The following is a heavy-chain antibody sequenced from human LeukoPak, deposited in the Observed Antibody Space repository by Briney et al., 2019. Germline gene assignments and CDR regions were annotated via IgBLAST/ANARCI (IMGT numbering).Heavy chain of an antibody. CDR2: IYSGGST. Sequence: PGGSLRLSCAASGFTVSSNYMSWVRQAPGKGLEWVSVIYSGGSTYYADSVKGRFTISRDNSKNTLYLQMNSLRAEDTAVYYSVRDYYDSSGYYSGYWGQGTLVTVSS. J-gene: IGHJ4*02. CDR1: GFTVSSNY. D-gene: IGHD3-22*01. V-gene: IGHV3-66*01. CDR3: VRDYYDSSGYYSGY.